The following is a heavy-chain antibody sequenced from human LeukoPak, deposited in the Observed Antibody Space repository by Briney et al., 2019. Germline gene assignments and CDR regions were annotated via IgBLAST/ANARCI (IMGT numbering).Heavy chain of an antibody. D-gene: IGHD3-10*01. CDR3: ARDLEYYGSGLIDY. CDR1: GFTFSSYS. Sequence: GGSLRLSCAASGFTFSSYSMNWVRQAPGKGLEWVSCISSSSSTIYYADSVKGRFTISRDNAKNSLYLQMNSLRAEDTAVYYCARDLEYYGSGLIDYWGQGTLVTVSS. J-gene: IGHJ4*02. V-gene: IGHV3-48*01. CDR2: ISSSSSTI.